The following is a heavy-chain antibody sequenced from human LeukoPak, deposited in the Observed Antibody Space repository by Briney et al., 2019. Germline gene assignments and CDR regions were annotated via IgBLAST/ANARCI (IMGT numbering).Heavy chain of an antibody. CDR2: IYSGAGT. CDR3: VRDRPNYYDSSGHYYRRNGDH. Sequence: PGGSLRLSCAASGFTVSRNYMSWVRQAPGKGLQWVSVIYSGAGTYYADSVKGRFTISRDNSENTLYLQMNSLRAEDTAIYYCVRDRPNYYDSSGHYYRRNGDHWGQGTLVTVSS. J-gene: IGHJ5*02. D-gene: IGHD3-22*01. V-gene: IGHV3-53*01. CDR1: GFTVSRNY.